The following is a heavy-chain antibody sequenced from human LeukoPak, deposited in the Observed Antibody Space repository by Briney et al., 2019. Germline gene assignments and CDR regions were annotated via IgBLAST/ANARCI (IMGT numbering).Heavy chain of an antibody. CDR2: INPAGTET. Sequence: GGSLRLSCAASGFSFSAYWMTWVRQAPGTGLEWVANINPAGTETYYVDPVKGRFTISRDNAKNLLYLQMNSLRAEDTAVYYCARFGYVAAVDLWGEGTLVTVSS. CDR3: ARFGYVAAVDL. D-gene: IGHD2-15*01. J-gene: IGHJ4*02. V-gene: IGHV3-7*01. CDR1: GFSFSAYW.